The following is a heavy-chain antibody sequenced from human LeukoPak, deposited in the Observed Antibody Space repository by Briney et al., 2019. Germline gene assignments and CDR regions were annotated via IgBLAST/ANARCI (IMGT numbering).Heavy chain of an antibody. CDR2: IYYSGST. CDR3: ARAPLSGTYYTDAFDI. Sequence: SETLSLTCAVYGGSFSSYYWGWIRQPPGKGLEWIGSIYYSGSTYYNPSLKSRVTISVDPSKNQFSLKLSSVTAADTAVYFCARAPLSGTYYTDAFDIWGQGTMVTVSS. V-gene: IGHV4-39*07. J-gene: IGHJ3*02. D-gene: IGHD1-26*01. CDR1: GGSFSSYY.